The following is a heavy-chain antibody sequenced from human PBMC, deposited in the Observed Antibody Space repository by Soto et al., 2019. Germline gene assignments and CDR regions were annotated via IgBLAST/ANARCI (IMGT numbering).Heavy chain of an antibody. Sequence: SETLSLTCAVSGGSISSGGYSWSWIRQPPGKGLEWIGYIYHSGSTYYNPSLKSRVTISVDRSKNQFPLKLSSVTAADTAVYYCARVPDVWGQGTTVTVSS. CDR2: IYHSGST. CDR1: GGSISSGGYS. J-gene: IGHJ6*02. CDR3: ARVPDV. V-gene: IGHV4-30-2*01.